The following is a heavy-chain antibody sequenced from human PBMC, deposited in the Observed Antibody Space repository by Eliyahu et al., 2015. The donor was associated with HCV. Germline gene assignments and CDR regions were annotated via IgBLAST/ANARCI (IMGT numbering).Heavy chain of an antibody. V-gene: IGHV3-74*01. CDR3: ARGGKQWLTPFDY. D-gene: IGHD6-19*01. CDR2: INSDGSST. CDR1: GFTFSSYW. J-gene: IGHJ4*02. Sequence: EVQLVESGGGLVQPGGSLRLSCAASGFTFSSYWMHWVRQAPGKGLVWVSRINSDGSSTRYADXVRGRFTIXRDNAKNTLYLQMNSLRAEDTAMYYCARGGKQWLTPFDYWGQGTLVNVSS.